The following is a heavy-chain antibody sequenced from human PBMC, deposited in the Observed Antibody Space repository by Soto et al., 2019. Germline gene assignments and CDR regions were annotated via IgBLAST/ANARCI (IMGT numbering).Heavy chain of an antibody. J-gene: IGHJ4*02. CDR3: TRGRGSGGSVF. CDR2: IRSKAYGGTT. Sequence: EVQLVESGGGLVQPGRSLRLSCTASGFTFGDYAMSWFRQAPGKGLEWVGFIRSKAYGGTTEYAASVKGRFTISRDDSKSIAYLQMNSLKTEHTAVYHCTRGRGSGGSVFWGQGTLVTVSS. D-gene: IGHD2-15*01. V-gene: IGHV3-49*03. CDR1: GFTFGDYA.